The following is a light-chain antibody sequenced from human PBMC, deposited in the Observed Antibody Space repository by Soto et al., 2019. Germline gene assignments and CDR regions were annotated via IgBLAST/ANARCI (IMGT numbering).Light chain of an antibody. CDR3: SSYTSSNNVV. J-gene: IGLJ2*01. CDR1: SNDVGDYNY. V-gene: IGLV2-14*03. CDR2: DVN. Sequence: QSALTQPASVSGSPGQSITISCTGTSNDVGDYNYVSWYQQHPGKAPKLMIYDVNNRPSGVSNRLSGSKSGNTASLTISGLQAEDEADYYCSSYTSSNNVVFGGGTQLTVL.